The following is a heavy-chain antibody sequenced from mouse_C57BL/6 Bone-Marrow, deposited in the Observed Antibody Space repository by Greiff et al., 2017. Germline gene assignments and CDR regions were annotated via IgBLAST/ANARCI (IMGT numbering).Heavy chain of an antibody. CDR2: ISSGGSYT. D-gene: IGHD1-1*01. V-gene: IGHV5-6*01. CDR1: GFTFSSYG. CDR3: ARLGTTVGLDV. J-gene: IGHJ1*03. Sequence: EVKLVESGGDLVKPGGSLKLSCAASGFTFSSYGMSWVRQTPDKGLEWVATISSGGSYTYYPDSVKGRFTISRDNAKNTLYLQMSSLKSEDTAMYYCARLGTTVGLDVWGTGTTVTVSS.